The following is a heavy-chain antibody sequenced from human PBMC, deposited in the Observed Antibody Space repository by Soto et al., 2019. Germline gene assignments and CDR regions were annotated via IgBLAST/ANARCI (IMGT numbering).Heavy chain of an antibody. J-gene: IGHJ3*02. CDR3: ARHLSIAAAGTPFDI. Sequence: QLQLQESGPGLVKPSETLSLTCTVSGGSISSSSYYWGWIRQPPGKGLEWIGSIYYSGSTYYNPSLKSRVTISVDTSKNQSSLKLSSGTAADTAVYYCARHLSIAAAGTPFDIWGQGTMVTVSS. CDR1: GGSISSSSYY. V-gene: IGHV4-39*01. CDR2: IYYSGST. D-gene: IGHD6-13*01.